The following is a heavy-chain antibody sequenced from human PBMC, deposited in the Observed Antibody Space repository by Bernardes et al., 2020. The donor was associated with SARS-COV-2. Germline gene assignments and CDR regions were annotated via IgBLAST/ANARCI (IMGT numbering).Heavy chain of an antibody. V-gene: IGHV5-51*01. CDR2: VHPGDSES. CDR1: GYHFPSYW. CDR3: ARPYYGSGSYPYDSDY. D-gene: IGHD3-10*01. Sequence: GESLKISCKASGYHFPSYWIGWVRQMPGKGLEWMGIVHPGDSESRYSPSFQGQVTISADKSSNTAYMQWSSLKASDTGMYYCARPYYGSGSYPYDSDYWGQGTLVTVSS. J-gene: IGHJ4*02.